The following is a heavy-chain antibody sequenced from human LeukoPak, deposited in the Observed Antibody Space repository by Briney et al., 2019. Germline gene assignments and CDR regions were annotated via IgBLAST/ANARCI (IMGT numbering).Heavy chain of an antibody. V-gene: IGHV4-34*01. J-gene: IGHJ4*02. Sequence: SETLSLTCAVYGGSFSGYYWSWICQPRGKGLEWIGEINHSGSTNYNPSLKSRVTISVDTSKNQFSLKLSSVTAADTAVYYCASEYSSGRRFDYWGQGTLITVSS. CDR1: GGSFSGYY. CDR3: ASEYSSGRRFDY. D-gene: IGHD6-19*01. CDR2: INHSGST.